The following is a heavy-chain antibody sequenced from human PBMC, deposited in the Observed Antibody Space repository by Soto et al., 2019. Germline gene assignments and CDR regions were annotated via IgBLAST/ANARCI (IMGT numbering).Heavy chain of an antibody. V-gene: IGHV1-69*13. Sequence: SVKVSCTASGGTFSSYAISWVRQAPGQGLEWMGGIIPIFGTANYAQKFQGRVTITADESTSTAYMELSSLRSEDTAVYYCARVEVVITQYNWFDPWGQGTLVTVSS. J-gene: IGHJ5*02. CDR2: IIPIFGTA. CDR1: GGTFSSYA. D-gene: IGHD3-22*01. CDR3: ARVEVVITQYNWFDP.